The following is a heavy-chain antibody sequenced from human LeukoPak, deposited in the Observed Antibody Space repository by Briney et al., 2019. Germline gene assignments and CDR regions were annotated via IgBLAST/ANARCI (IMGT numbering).Heavy chain of an antibody. D-gene: IGHD5-12*01. CDR2: IHPDGSIT. Sequence: GGSLRLSCVGSGFTISNYWMHWVRQAPGTGLVWVSRIHPDGSITTYADSVKGQFTISRDNAKNTLYLQMNSLRAEDTAVYYCAPQQTYSPYNWFDPWGQGTLVTVSS. CDR1: GFTISNYW. V-gene: IGHV3-74*03. J-gene: IGHJ5*02. CDR3: APQQTYSPYNWFDP.